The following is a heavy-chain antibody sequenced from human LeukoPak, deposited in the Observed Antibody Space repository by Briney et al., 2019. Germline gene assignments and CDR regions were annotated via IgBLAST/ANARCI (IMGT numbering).Heavy chain of an antibody. CDR1: GGSISSYY. Sequence: SETLSLTCTVSGGSISSYYWSWIRQPPGKGLEWIGYIYYSGSTYYNPSLKSRVTISVDTSKNQFSLKLSSVTAADTAVYYCARHRNGTDTYYFDYWGQGTLVTVSS. CDR2: IYYSGST. J-gene: IGHJ4*02. V-gene: IGHV4-59*08. D-gene: IGHD3-16*01. CDR3: ARHRNGTDTYYFDY.